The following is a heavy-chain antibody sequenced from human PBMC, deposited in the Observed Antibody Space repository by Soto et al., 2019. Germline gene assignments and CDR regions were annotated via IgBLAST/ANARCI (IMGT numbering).Heavy chain of an antibody. Sequence: QVQLVQSGAEVKQPGASVKVSCKASGGTFDNYAITWVRQAPGHGLEWMAGIIPMLDSANYAEKFQDRVTITADESTSTVYMEVSSLRSEDTAVYYCARTYHYDSLGKTYFYYGMDVWGQGTTVTVSS. CDR1: GGTFDNYA. D-gene: IGHD3-22*01. J-gene: IGHJ6*02. CDR3: ARTYHYDSLGKTYFYYGMDV. V-gene: IGHV1-69*12. CDR2: IIPMLDSA.